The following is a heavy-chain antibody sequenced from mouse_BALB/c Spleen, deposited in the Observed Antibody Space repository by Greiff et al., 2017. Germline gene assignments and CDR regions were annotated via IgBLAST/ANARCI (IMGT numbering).Heavy chain of an antibody. V-gene: IGHV1-39*01. CDR1: GYSFTGYN. Sequence: EVKLMESGPELEKPGASVKISCKASGYSFTGYNMNWVKQSNGKSLEWIGNIDPYYGGTSYNQKFKGKATLTVDKSSSTAYMQLKSLTSEDSAVYYCARGGYDEAWFAYWGQGTLVTVSA. CDR2: IDPYYGGT. J-gene: IGHJ3*01. CDR3: ARGGYDEAWFAY. D-gene: IGHD2-2*01.